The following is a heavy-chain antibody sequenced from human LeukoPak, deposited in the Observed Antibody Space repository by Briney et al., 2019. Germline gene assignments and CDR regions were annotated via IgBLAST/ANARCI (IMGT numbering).Heavy chain of an antibody. V-gene: IGHV3-30*02. CDR3: AKDSGIGGWRDAFDI. D-gene: IGHD6-19*01. CDR1: GFTFTTYA. Sequence: PGGSLRLSCAASGFTFTTYAMHWVRQAPGKWLEWVAFIRYDGSNKYYADSVKGRFTISRDNSKNTLYLQMNRLRAEDTAVYFRAKDSGIGGWRDAFDIRGQGTMVTVSS. CDR2: IRYDGSNK. J-gene: IGHJ3*02.